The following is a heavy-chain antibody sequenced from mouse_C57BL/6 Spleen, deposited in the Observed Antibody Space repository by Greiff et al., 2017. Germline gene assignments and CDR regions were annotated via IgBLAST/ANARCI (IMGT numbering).Heavy chain of an antibody. Sequence: VQLQQSGPGLVQPSQSLSITCTVSGFSLTSYGVHWVRQSPGKGLEWLGVIWSGGSTDYNAAFISRLSISKDNSKSQVFFKMNSLQADDTAIYYCARNVITTVVATEYFDVWGTGTTVTVSS. D-gene: IGHD1-1*01. J-gene: IGHJ1*03. CDR1: GFSLTSYG. V-gene: IGHV2-2*01. CDR3: ARNVITTVVATEYFDV. CDR2: IWSGGST.